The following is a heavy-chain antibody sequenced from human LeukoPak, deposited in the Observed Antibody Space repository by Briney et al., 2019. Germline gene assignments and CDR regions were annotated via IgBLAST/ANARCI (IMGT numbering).Heavy chain of an antibody. CDR1: GFTFSNAW. V-gene: IGHV3-15*01. J-gene: IGHJ4*02. CDR3: TTWDCSSTSCENFDY. Sequence: PGGSLSLSCAASGFTFSNAWMSWVRQAPGKGLEWVGRIKSKTDGGTTDYAAPVKGRFTISRDDSKNTLYLQMNSLKTEDTAVYYCTTWDCSSTSCENFDYWGQGTLVTVSS. CDR2: IKSKTDGGTT. D-gene: IGHD2-2*01.